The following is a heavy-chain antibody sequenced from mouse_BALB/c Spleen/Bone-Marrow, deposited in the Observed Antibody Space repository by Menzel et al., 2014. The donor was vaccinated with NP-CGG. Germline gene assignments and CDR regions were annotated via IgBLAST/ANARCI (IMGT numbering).Heavy chain of an antibody. J-gene: IGHJ3*01. CDR2: INPYNDGT. Sequence: QLQQSGPELVKPGASVNMSCKASGYAFTSYVMHWVKQKPGQGLEWIGYINPYNDGTKYNEKFKGKATLTSDKSSSTAYMELSSLTSEDSAVYYCARTYYYGSNLFAYWGQGTLVTVSA. CDR1: GYAFTSYV. CDR3: ARTYYYGSNLFAY. D-gene: IGHD1-1*01. V-gene: IGHV1-14*01.